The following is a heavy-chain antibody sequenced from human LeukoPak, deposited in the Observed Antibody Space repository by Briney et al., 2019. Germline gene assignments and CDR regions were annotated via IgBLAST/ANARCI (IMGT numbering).Heavy chain of an antibody. V-gene: IGHV4-61*09. D-gene: IGHD6-19*01. CDR3: ARGGVAVAGVPYYYYGMDV. CDR1: GGSISSGSYY. J-gene: IGHJ6*02. CDR2: INHSGST. Sequence: PSQTLSLTCTVSGGSISSGSYYWSWIRQPAGKGLEWIGEINHSGSTNYNPSLKSRVTISVDTSKNQFSLKLSSVTAADTAVYYCARGGVAVAGVPYYYYGMDVWGQGTTVTVSS.